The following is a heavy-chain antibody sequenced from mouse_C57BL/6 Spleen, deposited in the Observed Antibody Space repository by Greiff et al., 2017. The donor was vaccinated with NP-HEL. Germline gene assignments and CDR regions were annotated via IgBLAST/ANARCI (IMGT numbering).Heavy chain of an antibody. CDR1: GFSLTSYA. CDR3: ARNYFITTVVYFDY. J-gene: IGHJ2*01. Sequence: VQLVESGPGLVAPSQSLSITCTVSGFSLTSYAISWVRQPPGKGLEWLGVIWTGGGTNYNSALKSRLSISKDNSKSQVFLKMNSLQTDDTARYYCARNYFITTVVYFDYWGQGTTLTVSS. CDR2: IWTGGGT. V-gene: IGHV2-9-1*01. D-gene: IGHD1-1*01.